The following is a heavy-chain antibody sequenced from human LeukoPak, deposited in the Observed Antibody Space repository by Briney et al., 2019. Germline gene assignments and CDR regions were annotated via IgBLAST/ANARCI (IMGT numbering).Heavy chain of an antibody. J-gene: IGHJ6*03. D-gene: IGHD1-26*01. CDR2: IHSDGSST. V-gene: IGHV3-30*02. CDR1: GFSLSAYG. Sequence: PGGSLRLSCVASGFSLSAYGIHWVRQAPGEGLEWVSFIHSDGSSTFYGDSVKGRFTVSRDNSKNTLHLQMNRLRVDDTAVYYCAKSLGAKRYLDFMDVWGKGTTVTVSS. CDR3: AKSLGAKRYLDFMDV.